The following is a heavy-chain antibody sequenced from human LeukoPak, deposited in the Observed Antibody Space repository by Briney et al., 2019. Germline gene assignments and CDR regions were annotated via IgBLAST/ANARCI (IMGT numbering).Heavy chain of an antibody. V-gene: IGHV3-23*01. CDR1: GFTFSTYA. CDR3: AIAGNIRFDY. CDR2: ISGRDGST. D-gene: IGHD2/OR15-2a*01. Sequence: GGSLRLSCAASGFTFSTYAMSWVRQAPGKGLECVSSISGRDGSTYYADSVKGRFTISRDNSKNTLYLQMNSLRAGDTAIYYCAIAGNIRFDYWGQGTLVTVSS. J-gene: IGHJ4*02.